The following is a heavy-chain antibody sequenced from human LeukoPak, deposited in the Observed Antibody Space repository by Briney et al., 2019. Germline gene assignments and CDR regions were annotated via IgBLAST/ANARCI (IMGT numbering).Heavy chain of an antibody. V-gene: IGHV1-69*05. CDR2: IIPIFGTA. CDR3: ARGAQWLHAFDI. CDR1: GGTFSSYA. J-gene: IGHJ3*02. Sequence: SVKVSCKASGGTFSSYAISWVRQAPGQGLEWMGGIIPIFGTANYAQKFQGRVTITTDESTSTAYMELSSLRSEDTAVYYCARGAQWLHAFDIWGQGTMVTVSS. D-gene: IGHD6-19*01.